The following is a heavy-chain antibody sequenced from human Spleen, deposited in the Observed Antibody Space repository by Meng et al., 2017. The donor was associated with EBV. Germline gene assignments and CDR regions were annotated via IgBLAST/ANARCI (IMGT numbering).Heavy chain of an antibody. CDR1: GLPRSTSGVG. V-gene: IGHV2-5*02. D-gene: IGHD5-18*01. Sequence: HTTLMESGPTLVNPTQTLTLTFPFSGLPRSTSGVGVGWIRQPPGKALEWLALIYWDDDKRYSPSLKSRLTITKDTSKNQVVLTMTNMDPVDTATYYCTHDPRRGYSPEVWGQGTTVTVSS. J-gene: IGHJ6*02. CDR2: IYWDDDK. CDR3: THDPRRGYSPEV.